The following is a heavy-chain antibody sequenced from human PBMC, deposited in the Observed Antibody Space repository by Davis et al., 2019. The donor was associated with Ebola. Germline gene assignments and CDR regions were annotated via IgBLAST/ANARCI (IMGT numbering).Heavy chain of an antibody. J-gene: IGHJ4*02. D-gene: IGHD2-8*01. CDR1: GFTFSSYW. V-gene: IGHV3-7*01. CDR3: ARARYASSPDY. Sequence: PGGSLRLSCAASGFTFSSYWMSWVRQAPGKGLEWVANIKQDGSEKYYVDSVKGRFTISRDNAKNSLFLQMSSLRDEDTAMYYCARARYASSPDYWGQGTLVTVSS. CDR2: IKQDGSEK.